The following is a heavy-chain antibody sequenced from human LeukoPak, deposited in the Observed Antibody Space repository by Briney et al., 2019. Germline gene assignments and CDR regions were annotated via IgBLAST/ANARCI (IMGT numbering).Heavy chain of an antibody. Sequence: GGSLRLSCAASGFTFGTYWMSWVRQAPGKGLEWVANIKQDGSEKYYVDSVKGRFTISRDNAKISLYLQMNSPRAEDTAVYYCARYGDYGEYFDYWGQGTLVTVSS. CDR1: GFTFGTYW. CDR2: IKQDGSEK. D-gene: IGHD4-17*01. J-gene: IGHJ4*02. V-gene: IGHV3-7*01. CDR3: ARYGDYGEYFDY.